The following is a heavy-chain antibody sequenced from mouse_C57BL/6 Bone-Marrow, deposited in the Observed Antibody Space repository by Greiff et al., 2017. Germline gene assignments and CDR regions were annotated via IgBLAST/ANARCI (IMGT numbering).Heavy chain of an antibody. D-gene: IGHD2-5*01. J-gene: IGHJ3*01. CDR2: ICWVDDK. Sequence: QVTLKVCGPGILQPSQTLSLPCSFSGFSLSTFGMGVGWIRQPSGKGLEWLAHICWVDDKYYNPALKSQLTFAKDTSKNQVFLKIANVDTADTATYYCARIDYSKGGPWFAYWGQGTLVTVSA. V-gene: IGHV8-8*01. CDR1: GFSLSTFGMG. CDR3: ARIDYSKGGPWFAY.